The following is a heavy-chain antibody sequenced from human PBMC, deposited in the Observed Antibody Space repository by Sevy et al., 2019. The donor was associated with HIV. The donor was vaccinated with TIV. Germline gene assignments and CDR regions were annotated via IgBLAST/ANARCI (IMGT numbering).Heavy chain of an antibody. D-gene: IGHD3-3*01. CDR3: ATGREYYEGNSGYFDY. CDR1: GYPLTQLS. J-gene: IGHJ4*02. V-gene: IGHV1-24*01. CDR2: FDPEDGER. Sequence: ASVKVSCKLSGYPLTQLSMHWVRQAPGKGLEWLGSFDPEDGERIYAQKFQGRFTMTEETSTDTAYMELSSLRSEDTAIYYCATGREYYEGNSGYFDYWGQGTLVTVSS.